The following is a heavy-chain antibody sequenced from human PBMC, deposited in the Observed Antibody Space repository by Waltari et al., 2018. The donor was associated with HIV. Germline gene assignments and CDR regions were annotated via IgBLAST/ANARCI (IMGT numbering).Heavy chain of an antibody. CDR1: GYSFTSHW. D-gene: IGHD6-13*01. V-gene: IGHV5-51*03. Sequence: EVQLVQSGAEVKKPGESLKISCKGSGYSFTSHWIGWVRQMPGKGLEWMGIIYPWGSDTRFSPSFQSQVTIPAQKAISTAYLEWRSLKGSDTAMYYCAGRGAAARNFFGPWGQGTLVTVSS. J-gene: IGHJ5*02. CDR3: AGRGAAARNFFGP. CDR2: IYPWGSDT.